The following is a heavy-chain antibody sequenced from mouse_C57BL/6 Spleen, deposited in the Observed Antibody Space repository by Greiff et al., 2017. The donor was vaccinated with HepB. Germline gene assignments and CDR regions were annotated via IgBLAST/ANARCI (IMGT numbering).Heavy chain of an antibody. CDR2: IRSKSNNYAT. Sequence: EVKLQESGGGLVQPKGSLKLSCAASGFSFNTYAMNWVRQAPGKGLEWVARIRSKSNNYATYYADSVKDRFTISRDDSESMLYLQMNNLKTEDTAMYYCVRHGPYAMDYWGQGTSVTVSS. CDR1: GFSFNTYA. V-gene: IGHV10-1*01. CDR3: VRHGPYAMDY. J-gene: IGHJ4*01.